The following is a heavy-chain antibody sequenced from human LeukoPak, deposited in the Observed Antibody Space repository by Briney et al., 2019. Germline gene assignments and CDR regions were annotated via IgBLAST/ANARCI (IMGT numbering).Heavy chain of an antibody. V-gene: IGHV4-34*01. CDR2: VHYSGSA. J-gene: IGHJ3*02. D-gene: IGHD3-22*01. Sequence: PSETLSLTCAVYGGSFSGYYWSWIRQPPGKGLEWIGEVHYSGSANYNPSLKSRVTISVDKSKNQFSLKLSSVTAADTAVYYCARRIVVVIHDAFDIWGQGTMVTVSS. CDR1: GGSFSGYY. CDR3: ARRIVVVIHDAFDI.